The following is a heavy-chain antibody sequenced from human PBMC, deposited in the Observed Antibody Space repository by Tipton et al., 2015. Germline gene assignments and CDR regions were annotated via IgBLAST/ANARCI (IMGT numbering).Heavy chain of an antibody. J-gene: IGHJ1*01. CDR2: IFVPGST. V-gene: IGHV4-61*01. CDR1: GGSVSSGFYY. CDR3: ARGQDETTSGEYFTH. D-gene: IGHD2/OR15-2a*01. Sequence: TLSLTCSVSGGSVSSGFYYLTWIRQPPGKGLEWIGHIFVPGSTNFNPSLRSRVTISVDTSKNQFSLELMSVTAADTAVYFCARGQDETTSGEYFTHWGQGTLVTVSS.